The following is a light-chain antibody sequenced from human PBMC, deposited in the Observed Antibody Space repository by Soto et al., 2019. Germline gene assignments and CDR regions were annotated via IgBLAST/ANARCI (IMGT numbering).Light chain of an antibody. J-gene: IGKJ4*01. V-gene: IGKV1-9*01. CDR3: QQLSSYPLT. CDR2: AAS. Sequence: DLQLTQSPSLLSASVGDRVIITCRASQGISSYLAWYQQKPGKAPKLLISAASTLQSGVPSRFSGSGSGTEFTLTINSLQPEDFATYYCQQLSSYPLTFGGGTKVEIK. CDR1: QGISSY.